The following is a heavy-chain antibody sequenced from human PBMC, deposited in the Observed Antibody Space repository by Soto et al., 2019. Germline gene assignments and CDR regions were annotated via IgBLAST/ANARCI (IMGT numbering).Heavy chain of an antibody. J-gene: IGHJ6*02. D-gene: IGHD3-10*01. Sequence: GASVKVSCKASGGTFSSYAISWVRQAPGQGLEWMGGIIPIFGTANYAQKFQGRVTITADESTSTAYMELSSLRSEDTAVYYCARVHKVGGAYGSSRFYYYHGMDVWGQGTTVTVSS. CDR2: IIPIFGTA. V-gene: IGHV1-69*13. CDR1: GGTFSSYA. CDR3: ARVHKVGGAYGSSRFYYYHGMDV.